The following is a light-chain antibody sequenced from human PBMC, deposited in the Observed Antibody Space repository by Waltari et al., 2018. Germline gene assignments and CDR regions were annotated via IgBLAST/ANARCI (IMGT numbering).Light chain of an antibody. CDR2: GNN. V-gene: IGLV1-40*01. Sequence: QSVLTQPPSVSGAPGPRVTISCTGSSSNIGADYDVPWYQQLPGTAPKLLIYGNNNRPSGVPDRFSGSKSGTSASLAITGLQAEDEADYFCQSYDSSLSDSYVFGTGTKVTVL. J-gene: IGLJ1*01. CDR1: SSNIGADYD. CDR3: QSYDSSLSDSYV.